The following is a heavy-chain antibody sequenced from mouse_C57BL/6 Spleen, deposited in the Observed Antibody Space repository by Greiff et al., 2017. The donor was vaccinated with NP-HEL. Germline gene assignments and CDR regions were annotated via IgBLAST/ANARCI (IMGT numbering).Heavy chain of an antibody. V-gene: IGHV1-50*01. CDR1: GYTFTSYW. D-gene: IGHD1-1*01. Sequence: QVQLQQPGAELVKPGASVKLSCKASGYTFTSYWMQWVKQRPGQGLEWIGEIDPSDSYTNYNQKFKGKATLTVDTSSSTAYMQLSSLTSEDSAVYYCARGYGSSPLFAYWGQGTLVTVSA. CDR2: IDPSDSYT. J-gene: IGHJ3*01. CDR3: ARGYGSSPLFAY.